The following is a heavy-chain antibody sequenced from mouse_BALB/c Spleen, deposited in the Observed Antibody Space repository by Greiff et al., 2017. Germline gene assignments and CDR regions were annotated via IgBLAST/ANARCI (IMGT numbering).Heavy chain of an antibody. CDR2: IDPSDSYT. V-gene: IGHV1-69*02. J-gene: IGHJ4*01. CDR1: GYTFTSYW. Sequence: QVQLQQPGAELVKPGASVKLSCKASGYTFTSYWMHWVKQRPGQGLEWIGEIDPSDSYTNYNQKFKGKATLTVDKSSSTAYMQLSSLTSEDSAVYYGARGTTVVAYYAMDYWGQGTSVTVSS. D-gene: IGHD1-1*01. CDR3: ARGTTVVAYYAMDY.